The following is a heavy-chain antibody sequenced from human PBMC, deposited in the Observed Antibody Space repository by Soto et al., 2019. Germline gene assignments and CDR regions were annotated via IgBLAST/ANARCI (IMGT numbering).Heavy chain of an antibody. V-gene: IGHV3-21*01. D-gene: IGHD5-12*01. Sequence: GGSLRLSCAASGFHFSTYRMSWVRRAPGKGLEWVSSITANSDYTYHADSLKGRFTISRDNAKSSLYLQMNNLRVDDTALYFCTRVDGYTRPSDFWGEGTQVTVSS. CDR3: TRVDGYTRPSDF. J-gene: IGHJ4*02. CDR2: ITANSDYT. CDR1: GFHFSTYR.